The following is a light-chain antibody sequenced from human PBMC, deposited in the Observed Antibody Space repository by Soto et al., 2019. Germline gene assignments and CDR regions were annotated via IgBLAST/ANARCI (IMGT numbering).Light chain of an antibody. CDR3: QQYHSYSWT. Sequence: DNQMSQPPSTVSAYVGDRVTITCRASQSISSWLAWFEQKPGKAPKLLIYDASTLESGVPSRFSGSGSGTEFTLTISSLQPDDFATYYCQQYHSYSWTFGQGTKVDI. CDR1: QSISSW. CDR2: DAS. J-gene: IGKJ1*01. V-gene: IGKV1-5*01.